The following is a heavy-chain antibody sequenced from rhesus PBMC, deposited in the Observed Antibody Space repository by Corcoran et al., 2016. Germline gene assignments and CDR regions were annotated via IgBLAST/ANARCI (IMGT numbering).Heavy chain of an antibody. CDR1: GGSISDSYR. J-gene: IGHJ4*01. Sequence: QVQLQESGPGVVKPSETLSLTCAVSGGSISDSYRWSWIRQPPGKGLEWIGDIYGSSTSTTYTPSLNSRVTISKDTSKNQFSLKLGSVTAADTAVYYCARDPIAVAGLDYWGQGVLVTVSS. CDR3: ARDPIAVAGLDY. D-gene: IGHD6-37*01. V-gene: IGHV4S10*01. CDR2: IYGSSTST.